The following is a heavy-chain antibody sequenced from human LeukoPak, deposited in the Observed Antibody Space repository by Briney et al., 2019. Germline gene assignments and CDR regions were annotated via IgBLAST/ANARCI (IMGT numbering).Heavy chain of an antibody. CDR3: VREKSGGTYDY. Sequence: GASVKVSCKAPGYTFTAYYIQWVRQAPGQGLEWIGAIRPGDTRTTYAQKFQGRVTMTWDMSTTTGYMELSSLRSEDTAVYYCVREKSGGTYDYWGQGTLVTVSS. J-gene: IGHJ4*02. CDR1: GYTFTAYY. D-gene: IGHD3-16*01. CDR2: IRPGDTRT. V-gene: IGHV1-46*01.